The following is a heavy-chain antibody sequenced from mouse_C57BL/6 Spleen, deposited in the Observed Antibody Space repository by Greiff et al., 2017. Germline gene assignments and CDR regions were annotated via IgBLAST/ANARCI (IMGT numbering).Heavy chain of an antibody. V-gene: IGHV3-6*01. CDR3: ARGRLRRGDYFDY. Sequence: EVQLQQSGPGLVKPSQSLSLTCSVTGYSITSGYYWNWIRQFPGNKLEWMGYISYDGSNNYNPSLKNRISITRDTSKNQFFLKLYSGTTADTATYYCARGRLRRGDYFDYWGQGTTLTVSS. D-gene: IGHD2-2*01. CDR1: GYSITSGYY. CDR2: ISYDGSN. J-gene: IGHJ2*01.